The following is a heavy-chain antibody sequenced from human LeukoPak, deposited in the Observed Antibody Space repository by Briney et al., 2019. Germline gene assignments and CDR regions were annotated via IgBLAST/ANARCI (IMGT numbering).Heavy chain of an antibody. J-gene: IGHJ4*02. V-gene: IGHV3-74*01. CDR3: ARPSAAGPYFDY. CDR2: INTDARST. Sequence: GGSLRLSCAASGFTFSSYWMHWVRQAPGKGLVWVSHINTDARSTGHADSVKGRFTISRDNAKNTLYLQMNSLRAEDTAVYYCARPSAAGPYFDYWGQGTLVTVSS. CDR1: GFTFSSYW. D-gene: IGHD6-13*01.